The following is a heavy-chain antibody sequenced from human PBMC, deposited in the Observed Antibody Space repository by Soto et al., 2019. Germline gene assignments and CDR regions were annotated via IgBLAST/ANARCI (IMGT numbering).Heavy chain of an antibody. CDR1: GFPFSSYA. D-gene: IGHD3-22*01. CDR3: AKSEYYYDSSGYNYYYYGMDV. Sequence: PGGSLRLSCAASGFPFSSYAMSWVRQAPGKGLEWVSAISGSGGSTYYADSVKGRFTISRDNSKNTLYLQMNSLRAEDTAVYYCAKSEYYYDSSGYNYYYYGMDVWGQGTTVTVSS. J-gene: IGHJ6*02. CDR2: ISGSGGST. V-gene: IGHV3-23*01.